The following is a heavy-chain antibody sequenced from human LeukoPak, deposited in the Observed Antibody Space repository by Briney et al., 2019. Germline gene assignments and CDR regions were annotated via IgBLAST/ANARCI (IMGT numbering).Heavy chain of an antibody. J-gene: IGHJ4*02. CDR3: AKDLRHYGSGSYQFDY. Sequence: GGSLRLSCAASGFTFSSYAMSWVRQAPGKGLEWVSAISGSGGSTYYADSVKGRFTISRDNSKNTLYLQMNSLRAEDTAVYYCAKDLRHYGSGSYQFDYWGQGTLVTVSS. D-gene: IGHD3-10*01. CDR2: ISGSGGST. CDR1: GFTFSSYA. V-gene: IGHV3-23*01.